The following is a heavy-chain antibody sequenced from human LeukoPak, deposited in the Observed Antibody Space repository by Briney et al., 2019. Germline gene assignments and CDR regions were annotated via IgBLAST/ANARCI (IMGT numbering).Heavy chain of an antibody. CDR1: GFTFSNYA. CDR3: AKLGAGDYPYYFDH. J-gene: IGHJ4*02. D-gene: IGHD4-17*01. V-gene: IGHV3-23*01. Sequence: GGSLRLSCAASGFTFSNYAMSWVRQAPGKGLEWVSAISGSGANIYHADSVKGRFIISRDNSKSTLYLQMNSLRAEDTAVYYCAKLGAGDYPYYFDHWGQGALVTVSS. CDR2: ISGSGANI.